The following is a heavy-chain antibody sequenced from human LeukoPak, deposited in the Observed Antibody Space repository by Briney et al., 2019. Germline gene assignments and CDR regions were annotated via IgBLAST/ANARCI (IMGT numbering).Heavy chain of an antibody. V-gene: IGHV4-39*01. CDR3: ARRGIGDSSRDCFDY. Sequence: SETLSLTCTVSGGSISSSGNSWGWIRQPPGKGLEWIGSIYYSGSTYYNPSLESRVTTSVDTSRNQFSLRLHSVTAADTAVYYCARRGIGDSSRDCFDYWGQGTLVTVSP. CDR1: GGSISSSGNS. J-gene: IGHJ4*02. D-gene: IGHD6-13*01. CDR2: IYYSGST.